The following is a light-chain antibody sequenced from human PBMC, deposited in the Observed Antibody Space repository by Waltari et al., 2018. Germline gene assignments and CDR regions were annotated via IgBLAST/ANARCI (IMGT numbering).Light chain of an antibody. J-gene: IGKJ1*01. CDR3: QQYYNYWT. V-gene: IGKV1-5*03. CDR2: KAS. Sequence: DIQMTQSPSTLSASVGDRVTITCRASQSINAWLAWYQQKPGKAPKLLIYKASNLESGVSSRFSGSGSGTEFTLTISSLQPGDFATYYCQQYYNYWTFGQGTKVEIK. CDR1: QSINAW.